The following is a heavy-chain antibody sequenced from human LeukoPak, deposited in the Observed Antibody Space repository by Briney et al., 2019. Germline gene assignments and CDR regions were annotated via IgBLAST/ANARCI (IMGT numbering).Heavy chain of an antibody. V-gene: IGHV1-18*01. J-gene: IGHJ4*02. CDR3: ARDLSHRYNYDSRGYYILFDH. CDR1: GYIFTSYG. D-gene: IGHD3-22*01. CDR2: ISAYNGNT. Sequence: ASVKVSCTASGYIFTSYGMSWVRQAPGQGLEWMGWISAYNGNTNYAQKLQGRVTMTTDTSTNTAYMELRSLRSDDTAVYYCARDLSHRYNYDSRGYYILFDHWGQVTLVTVSS.